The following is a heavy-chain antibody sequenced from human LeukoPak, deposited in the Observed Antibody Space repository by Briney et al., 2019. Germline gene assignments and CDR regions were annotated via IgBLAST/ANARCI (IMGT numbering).Heavy chain of an antibody. Sequence: ASVKVSCKASGFTFTSSAMQWVRRARGQRREWIGWIVVGSGNTNYAQKFQERVTITRDMSTSTAYMELSSLRSEDTAVYYCAAHDSSTWVDAFDIWGQGTMITVSS. CDR3: AAHDSSTWVDAFDI. V-gene: IGHV1-58*02. CDR2: IVVGSGNT. CDR1: GFTFTSSA. D-gene: IGHD3-22*01. J-gene: IGHJ3*02.